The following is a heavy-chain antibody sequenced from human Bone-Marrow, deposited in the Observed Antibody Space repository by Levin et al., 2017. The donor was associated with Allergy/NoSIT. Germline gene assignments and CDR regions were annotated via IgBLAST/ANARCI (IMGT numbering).Heavy chain of an antibody. CDR2: INPGGIGT. CDR3: ARRDCSGTSCYFVY. CDR1: GYTFTRYY. D-gene: IGHD2-15*01. V-gene: IGHV1-46*01. J-gene: IGHJ4*02. Sequence: ASVKVSCKASGYTFTRYYIHWVRQAPGQGLEWMGIINPGGIGTTYSQNFQDRVTMTSDTSTSTVYMELSSLRSEDTAVYYCARRDCSGTSCYFVYWGQGTLVTVSS.